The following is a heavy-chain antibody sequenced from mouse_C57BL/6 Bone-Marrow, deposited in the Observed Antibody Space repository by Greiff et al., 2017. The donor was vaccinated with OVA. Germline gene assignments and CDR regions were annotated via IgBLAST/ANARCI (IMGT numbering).Heavy chain of an antibody. J-gene: IGHJ3*01. CDR3: TREVTTGAY. V-gene: IGHV14-4*01. CDR1: GFNIKDDY. Sequence: EVKLVESGAELVRPGASVKLSCTASGFNIKDDYMHWVKQRPEQGLEWIGWIDPENGVTEYAWKCQGKATITADTASNTAYLQLSSLTSEDTAVYYCTREVTTGAYWGQGTLVTVSA. D-gene: IGHD2-2*01. CDR2: IDPENGVT.